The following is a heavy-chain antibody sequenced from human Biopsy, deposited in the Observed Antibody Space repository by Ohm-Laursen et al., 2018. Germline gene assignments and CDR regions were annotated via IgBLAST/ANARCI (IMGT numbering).Heavy chain of an antibody. J-gene: IGHJ4*02. D-gene: IGHD2-21*02. CDR3: ARDDAVTVIRGLYY. Sequence: PPGTLSLTCTVSGGSISSYYWNWIRQPPGKGLEWIGYIYYSGTTDYSPSLKSRVTISIDKSKSQFFLKLSSVTAEDTAVYYCARDDAVTVIRGLYYWGQGALVTVSS. V-gene: IGHV4-59*01. CDR2: IYYSGTT. CDR1: GGSISSYY.